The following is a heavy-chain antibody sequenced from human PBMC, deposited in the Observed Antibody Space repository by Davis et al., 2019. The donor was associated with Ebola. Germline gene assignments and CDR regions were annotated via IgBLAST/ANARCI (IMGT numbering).Heavy chain of an antibody. Sequence: GSLRLSCTVSGGSISSYYWSWMRQPPGKGLEWIGYIYYSGSTNYNPSLKSRVTISVDTSKNQFSLKLSSVTAADTAVYYCARLAAADEGLDYWGQGTLVTVSS. V-gene: IGHV4-59*01. CDR3: ARLAAADEGLDY. CDR1: GGSISSYY. D-gene: IGHD6-13*01. J-gene: IGHJ4*02. CDR2: IYYSGST.